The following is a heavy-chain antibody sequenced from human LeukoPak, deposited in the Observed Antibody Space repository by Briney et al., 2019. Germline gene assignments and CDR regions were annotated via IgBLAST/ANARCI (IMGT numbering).Heavy chain of an antibody. Sequence: GGSLRLSCAASGFIFSNNYMSWVRQAPGKGLEWVSYISDSGTTVYYADSVKGRFTISRDNAKNSLYLQMNSLRAEDTAVYYCARDLAYPSGYWGQGTLVTVSS. CDR3: ARDLAYPSGY. D-gene: IGHD3-10*01. V-gene: IGHV3-11*01. CDR1: GFIFSNNY. CDR2: ISDSGTTV. J-gene: IGHJ4*02.